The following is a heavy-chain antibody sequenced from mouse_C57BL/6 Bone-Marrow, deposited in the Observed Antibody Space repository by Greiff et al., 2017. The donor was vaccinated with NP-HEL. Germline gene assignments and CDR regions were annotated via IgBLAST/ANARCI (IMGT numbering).Heavy chain of an antibody. J-gene: IGHJ4*01. CDR3: ARWGEEAMDY. V-gene: IGHV1-55*01. CDR1: GYTFTSYW. Sequence: VLLQQSGAELVQPGASVKMSCTASGYTFTSYWITWVKQRPGQGLEWIGDIYPGSGSTNYNEKFKSKATLTVDTSSSTAYMQLSSLTSEDAAVYYCARWGEEAMDYWGQGTSVTVAS. CDR2: IYPGSGST.